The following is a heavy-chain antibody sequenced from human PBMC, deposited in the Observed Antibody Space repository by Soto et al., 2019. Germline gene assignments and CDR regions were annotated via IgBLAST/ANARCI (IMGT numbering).Heavy chain of an antibody. J-gene: IGHJ5*02. CDR3: SPITMVRDLGDGFDP. D-gene: IGHD3-10*01. CDR2: ISYDGSNK. Sequence: GGSLRLSCAASGFTFSSYGMHWVRQAPGKGLEWVAVISYDGSNKYYADSVKGRFTISRDDSKNTAYLQMNSLKTEDTAVYYCSPITMVRDLGDGFDPWGQGTLVTVSS. CDR1: GFTFSSYG. V-gene: IGHV3-30*03.